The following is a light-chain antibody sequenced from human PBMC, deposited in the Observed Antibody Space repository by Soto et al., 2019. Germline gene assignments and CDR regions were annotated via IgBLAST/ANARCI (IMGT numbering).Light chain of an antibody. CDR3: SSYGGSSYV. J-gene: IGLJ1*01. V-gene: IGLV2-8*01. CDR1: GSDVGAYNY. Sequence: QSVLAQPPSASGSPGQSVTISCTGTGSDVGAYNYVSWYRQYPGKAPKLVIFEVNKRPSGVPDRISGSKSGITASLTVSGLQAEDEADYYCSSYGGSSYVFGTGTKVTVL. CDR2: EVN.